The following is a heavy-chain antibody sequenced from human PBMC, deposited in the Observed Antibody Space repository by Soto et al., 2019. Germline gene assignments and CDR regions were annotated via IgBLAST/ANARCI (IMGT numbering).Heavy chain of an antibody. J-gene: IGHJ4*02. CDR3: ARDWDK. CDR1: GFTXSVYR. CDR2: IDQDGSER. Sequence: HPXGSLRLSCAASGFTXSVYRMSWVRQAPGKGLEWVAKIDQDGSERDYVGSVKGRFTVSRDNAKNSLFLQMNSLGVDDTAVYYCARDWDKWGQGTLVTVSS. V-gene: IGHV3-7*01. D-gene: IGHD1-26*01.